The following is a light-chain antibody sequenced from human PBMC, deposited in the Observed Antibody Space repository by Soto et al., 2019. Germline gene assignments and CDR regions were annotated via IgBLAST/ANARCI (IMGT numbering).Light chain of an antibody. CDR2: GAS. CDR1: QSVSRN. Sequence: IVMTQSPATLSVSQGERATLTCRASQSVSRNLAWYQQKPGQAPRLLIYGASTRATGIPARFSGSGSGTEFTLTISSLQPEDFAVYYCQQYNSWPRTFGQGTKVDI. CDR3: QQYNSWPRT. V-gene: IGKV3-15*01. J-gene: IGKJ1*01.